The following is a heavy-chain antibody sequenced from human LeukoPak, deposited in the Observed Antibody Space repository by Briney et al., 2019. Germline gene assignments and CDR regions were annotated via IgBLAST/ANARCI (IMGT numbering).Heavy chain of an antibody. Sequence: SETLSLTCTVSGGSVSSTSYYWSWIRQPPGKGLEWIGYIYYSGSTYYNPSLKSRVTISVDTSKNQFSLKLSSVTAADTAVYYCARLARVAANLWGQGTTVTVSS. D-gene: IGHD2-15*01. CDR1: GGSVSSTSYY. J-gene: IGHJ6*02. CDR2: IYYSGST. V-gene: IGHV4-39*01. CDR3: ARLARVAANL.